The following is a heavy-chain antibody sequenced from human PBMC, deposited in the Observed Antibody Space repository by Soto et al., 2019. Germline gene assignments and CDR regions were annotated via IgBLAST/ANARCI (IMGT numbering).Heavy chain of an antibody. CDR1: GFTFSSYA. Sequence: GGSLRLSCAASGFTFSSYAMNWVRQAPGKGLEWVSSISGSGGNTYYADSVKGRFTISRDNSMDTLYLQMNSLRDEDTAVYYCAKDLLVVVTVAIITRGNDYWGEGTLVTVSS. CDR2: ISGSGGNT. J-gene: IGHJ4*02. CDR3: AKDLLVVVTVAIITRGNDY. V-gene: IGHV3-23*01. D-gene: IGHD2-2*01.